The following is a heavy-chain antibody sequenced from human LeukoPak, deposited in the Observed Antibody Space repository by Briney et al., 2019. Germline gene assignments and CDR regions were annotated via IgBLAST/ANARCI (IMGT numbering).Heavy chain of an antibody. CDR3: ARRPPLGGIDY. D-gene: IGHD3-16*01. CDR1: GGSFSGYY. CDR2: MDHSGNT. Sequence: SETLSLTCAVYGGSFSGYYWSWIRQPPGKELEWIGEMDHSGNTNYNPSLKSRVTISVDTSKNQFSLKLSSVTAADTALYYCARRPPLGGIDYWGQGALVTVSS. V-gene: IGHV4-34*01. J-gene: IGHJ4*02.